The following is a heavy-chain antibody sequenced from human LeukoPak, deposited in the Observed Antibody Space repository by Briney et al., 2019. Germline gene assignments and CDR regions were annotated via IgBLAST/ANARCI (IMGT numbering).Heavy chain of an antibody. CDR2: ISDRGGST. J-gene: IGHJ4*02. Sequence: GSLRLSCAASGFTFSSYAMNWVRQAPGKGLECVSVISDRGGSTYYADSVKGRFTISRDNSKNTLYLQMNSLRADDTAVYYCARREDSSDWYTDFWGQGTLVTVSS. D-gene: IGHD6-19*01. CDR1: GFTFSSYA. CDR3: ARREDSSDWYTDF. V-gene: IGHV3-23*01.